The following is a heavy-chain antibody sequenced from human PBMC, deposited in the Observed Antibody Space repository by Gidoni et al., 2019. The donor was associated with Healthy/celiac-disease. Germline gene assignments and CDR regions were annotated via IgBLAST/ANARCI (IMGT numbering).Heavy chain of an antibody. J-gene: IGHJ4*02. CDR1: GFTFGDYA. V-gene: IGHV3-49*05. D-gene: IGHD3-3*01. Sequence: EVQLVESGGGLVKPGRYLRLSCTASGFTFGDYAMSWFRKAPGKGLEWVGFIRSKAYGGTTEYAASVKGRFPISRDDSKSIAYLQMNSLKTEDTAVYYCTRDQITIFGVFLTIRHLYYFDYWGQGTLVTVSS. CDR3: TRDQITIFGVFLTIRHLYYFDY. CDR2: IRSKAYGGTT.